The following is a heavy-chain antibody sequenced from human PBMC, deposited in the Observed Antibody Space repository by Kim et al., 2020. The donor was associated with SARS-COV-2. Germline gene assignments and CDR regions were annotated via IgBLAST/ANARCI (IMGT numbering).Heavy chain of an antibody. CDR2: ISSNGGST. D-gene: IGHD6-13*01. Sequence: GGSLRLSCSASGFTFSSYAMHWVRQAPGKGLEYVSAISSNGGSTYYADSVKGRFTISRDNSKNTLYLQMSSLRAEDTAVYYCVKDLAVAAAGLGGGGYFGYWGRGTLVTVSS. CDR3: VKDLAVAAAGLGGGGYFGY. CDR1: GFTFSSYA. J-gene: IGHJ4*02. V-gene: IGHV3-64D*06.